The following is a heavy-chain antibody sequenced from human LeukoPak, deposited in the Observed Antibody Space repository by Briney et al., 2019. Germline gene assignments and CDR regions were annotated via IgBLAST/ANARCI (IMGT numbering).Heavy chain of an antibody. CDR2: INPNGGGS. V-gene: IGHV1-46*04. J-gene: IGHJ1*01. CDR1: GNSFTTYY. Sequence: EASVKVSCKASGNSFTTYYIHWVRRAPGQGLEWMGIINPNGGGSTYAQKLQGRVRMTRDMSTTTFYMEMTTLISEDTAVYYCATSSEFGDNAELEVWGQGTLVTVSS. D-gene: IGHD4-17*01. CDR3: ATSSEFGDNAELEV.